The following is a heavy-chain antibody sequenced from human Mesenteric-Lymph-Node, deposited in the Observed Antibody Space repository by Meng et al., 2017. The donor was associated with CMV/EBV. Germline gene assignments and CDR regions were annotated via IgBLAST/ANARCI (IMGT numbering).Heavy chain of an antibody. V-gene: IGHV3-64*02. Sequence: GESLKISWAASGFSFSSSVMPWVRQSPGKGLEYVSVISSDGGSAFYAESVRGRFIISRDNSKNTLYLQMGSLRGDDMAVYYCARGRGRSGDVDPGISGYFDYWGQGTLVTVSS. D-gene: IGHD5-12*01. J-gene: IGHJ4*02. CDR3: ARGRGRSGDVDPGISGYFDY. CDR2: ISSDGGSA. CDR1: GFSFSSSV.